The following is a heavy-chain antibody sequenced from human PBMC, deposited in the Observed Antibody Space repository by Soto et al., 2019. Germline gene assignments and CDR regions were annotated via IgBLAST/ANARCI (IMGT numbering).Heavy chain of an antibody. J-gene: IGHJ4*02. CDR1: GFSLTTSGVG. D-gene: IGHD3-3*01. Sequence: QITLNESGPTVVKPAETLTLTCTFSGFSLTTSGVGVGWIRQSPGKAPEWLALIYWDDDKRYSASLKSRLTSTKETSKNQVVLTMASVDPADTATYYCAHRILRTVFGLVTTTAIYFDFWGQGTPVVVSS. V-gene: IGHV2-5*02. CDR3: AHRILRTVFGLVTTTAIYFDF. CDR2: IYWDDDK.